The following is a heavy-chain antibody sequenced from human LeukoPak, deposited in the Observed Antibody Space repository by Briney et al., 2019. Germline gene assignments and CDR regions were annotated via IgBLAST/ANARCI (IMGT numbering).Heavy chain of an antibody. CDR1: GYTFTSYG. V-gene: IGHV1-18*01. J-gene: IGHJ4*02. Sequence: ASVKVSCKASGYTFTSYGISWVRQAPGQGLEWMGWISAYNGNTNYAQKLQGRVTMTTDTSMSTAYMELRSLRSDDTAVYYCARVFFWSGYYTGPGFDYWGQGTLVTVSS. CDR2: ISAYNGNT. CDR3: ARVFFWSGYYTGPGFDY. D-gene: IGHD3-3*01.